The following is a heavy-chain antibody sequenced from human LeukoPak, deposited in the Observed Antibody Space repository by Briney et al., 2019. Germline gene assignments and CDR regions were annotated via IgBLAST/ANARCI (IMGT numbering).Heavy chain of an antibody. CDR2: ISSSSSTI. V-gene: IGHV3-48*01. Sequence: GGSLRLSCAASGFTFSNYNMNWVRQAPGKGLEWVSYISSSSSTIYYADSVKGRFTISRDNSKNTLYLQMNSLRAEDTAVYYCAKGYSKSFDYWGQGTLVTVSS. J-gene: IGHJ4*02. CDR1: GFTFSNYN. D-gene: IGHD4-11*01. CDR3: AKGYSKSFDY.